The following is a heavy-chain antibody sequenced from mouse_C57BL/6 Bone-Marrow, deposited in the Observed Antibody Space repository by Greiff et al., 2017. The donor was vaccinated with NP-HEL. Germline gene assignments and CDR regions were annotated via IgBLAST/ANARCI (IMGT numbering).Heavy chain of an antibody. V-gene: IGHV7-3*01. CDR3: ARSVVATYWYFDV. Sequence: EVKLMESGGGLVQPGGSLSLSCAASGFTFTDYYMSWVRQTPGKALEWLGFIRNKANGYTTEYSASVKGRFTISRDNSQLFLYLQMNALIAEDSATYYCARSVVATYWYFDVWGTGPTVTVSS. J-gene: IGHJ1*03. CDR2: IRNKANGYTT. D-gene: IGHD1-1*01. CDR1: GFTFTDYY.